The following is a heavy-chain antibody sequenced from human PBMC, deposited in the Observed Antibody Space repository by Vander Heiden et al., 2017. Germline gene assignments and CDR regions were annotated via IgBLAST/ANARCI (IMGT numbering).Heavy chain of an antibody. J-gene: IGHJ4*02. CDR2: IKSQPAGGTI. CDR3: STGGFYFDY. V-gene: IGHV3-15*01. D-gene: IGHD3-16*01. CDR1: GFTFSNAW. Sequence: EVQMVESGGGLVKPGGPLRLSCTASGFTFSNAWMNWVRQAPGKGLEWVGRIKSQPAGGTIDYAAPVKGRFTISRDDSKNTVYLQMNTLRTEDTAVYYCSTGGFYFDYWGQGTLVAVSS.